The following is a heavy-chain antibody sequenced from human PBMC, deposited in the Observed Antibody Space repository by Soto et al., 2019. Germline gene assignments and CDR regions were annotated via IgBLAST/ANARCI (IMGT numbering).Heavy chain of an antibody. J-gene: IGHJ6*02. Sequence: QIILKVSGPTLVKPTQAVTLACTFYGFSLRSSEGGEAWIRQPPGKSVEWLALIYWDHDKRYRPSLESRLTITKDTSKNQVVLTMTNMDSVDTATYYCAYLPCSGGSCYWFSFSGMDVWGQATTVTVSS. CDR2: IYWDHDK. CDR1: GFSLRSSEGG. V-gene: IGHV2-5*02. CDR3: AYLPCSGGSCYWFSFSGMDV. D-gene: IGHD2-15*01.